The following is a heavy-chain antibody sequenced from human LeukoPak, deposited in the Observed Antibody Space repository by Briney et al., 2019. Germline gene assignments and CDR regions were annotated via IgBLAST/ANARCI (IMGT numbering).Heavy chain of an antibody. D-gene: IGHD6-19*01. V-gene: IGHV4-59*01. J-gene: IGHJ4*02. CDR1: GGSISSYY. CDR2: IYYSGTT. Sequence: PSETLSLTCTVSGGSISSYYWSWIRQTPGKGLEWIGYIYYSGTTNYNPSLRSRVATSLDTSKNQFSLKLSSVTAADTAVYYCARGEPAFSSGWYTYYFDYWGQGTLVTVSS. CDR3: ARGEPAFSSGWYTYYFDY.